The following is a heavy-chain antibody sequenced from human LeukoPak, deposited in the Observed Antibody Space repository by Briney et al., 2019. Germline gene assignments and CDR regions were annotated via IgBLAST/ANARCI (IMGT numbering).Heavy chain of an antibody. J-gene: IGHJ3*02. CDR3: ARSHLGAGYRGGVRDAFDI. Sequence: ASVKVSCKASGYTFTSYGISWVRQAPGQGLEWMGWISAYNGNTNYAQKLQGRVTMTTDTSTSTAYMELRSLRSDDTAVYYCARSHLGAGYRGGVRDAFDIWGQGTMVTVSS. CDR2: ISAYNGNT. V-gene: IGHV1-18*01. D-gene: IGHD1-26*01. CDR1: GYTFTSYG.